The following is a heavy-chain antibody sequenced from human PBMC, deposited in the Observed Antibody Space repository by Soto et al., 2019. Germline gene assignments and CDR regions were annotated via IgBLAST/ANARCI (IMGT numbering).Heavy chain of an antibody. V-gene: IGHV3-30*18. CDR2: ISYDGSNK. D-gene: IGHD3-10*01. Sequence: QVQLVESGGGVVQPGRSLRLSCAASGFTFSSYGMHWVRQAPGKGLEWVAVISYDGSNKYYADSVKGRFTISRDNSKNRLSLPXNSLRAEDTAVYYCAKPALWFGELLFTSHYYGMDVWGQGTTVTVSS. CDR1: GFTFSSYG. CDR3: AKPALWFGELLFTSHYYGMDV. J-gene: IGHJ6*02.